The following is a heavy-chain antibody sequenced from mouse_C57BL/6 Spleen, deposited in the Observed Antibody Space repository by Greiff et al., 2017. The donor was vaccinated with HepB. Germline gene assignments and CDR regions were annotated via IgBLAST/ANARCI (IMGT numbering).Heavy chain of an antibody. CDR1: GYTFTSYW. J-gene: IGHJ4*01. CDR2: IDPSDSYT. D-gene: IGHD3-3*01. CDR3: ARGGRESAMDY. Sequence: VQLQQPGAELVMHGASVKLSCKASGYTFTSYWMHWVKQRPGQGLEWIGEIDPSDSYTNYNQKFKGKSTLTVDKSSSTAYMQLSSLTSEDAAVYYCARGGRESAMDYWGQGTSVTVAS. V-gene: IGHV1-69*01.